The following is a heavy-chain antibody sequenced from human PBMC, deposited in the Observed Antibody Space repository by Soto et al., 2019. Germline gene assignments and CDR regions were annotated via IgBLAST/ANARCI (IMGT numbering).Heavy chain of an antibody. CDR2: INSDGSIT. Sequence: EVQLVESGGGLVQPGGSLRLSCAASGFTFSSYWMHWVRQAPGKGLVWVSRINSDGSITSYADSVKGRFTISRDNAKNTLYLHMNSLRAEYTAVYYCARQEGAAFYYDGMDVWGQGTTVTVSS. V-gene: IGHV3-74*01. CDR1: GFTFSSYW. J-gene: IGHJ6*02. CDR3: ARQEGAAFYYDGMDV.